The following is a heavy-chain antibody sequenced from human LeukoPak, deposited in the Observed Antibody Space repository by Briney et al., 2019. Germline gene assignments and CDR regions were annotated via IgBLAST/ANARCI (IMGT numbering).Heavy chain of an antibody. CDR1: GGTFSSYA. D-gene: IGHD6-19*01. CDR3: AREDSSGWYWYFDL. J-gene: IGHJ2*01. Sequence: ASVKVSCKASGGTFSSYAISWVRQAPGQGLEWMGGIIPIFGTANYAQKFQGRVTITADESTSTAYMELSSLRSEDTAVYYCAREDSSGWYWYFDLWGRGTLVTVSS. V-gene: IGHV1-69*13. CDR2: IIPIFGTA.